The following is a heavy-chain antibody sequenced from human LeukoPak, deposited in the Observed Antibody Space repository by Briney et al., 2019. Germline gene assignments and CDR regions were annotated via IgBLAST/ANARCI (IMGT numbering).Heavy chain of an antibody. CDR1: GFTFSSYS. CDR2: IRYDGSNK. V-gene: IGHV3-30*02. CDR3: AKAMDTAMVGVWDYYYYMDV. J-gene: IGHJ6*03. Sequence: PGGSLRLSCAASGFTFSSYSMNWVRQAPGKGLEWVAFIRYDGSNKYYADSVKGRFTISRDNSKNTLYLQMNSLRAEDTAVYYCAKAMDTAMVGVWDYYYYMDVWGKGTTVTVSS. D-gene: IGHD5-18*01.